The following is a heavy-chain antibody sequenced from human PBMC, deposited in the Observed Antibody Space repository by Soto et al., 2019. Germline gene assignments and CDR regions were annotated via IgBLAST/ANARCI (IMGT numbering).Heavy chain of an antibody. J-gene: IGHJ1*01. CDR2: ISGNGTTT. Sequence: EVQLVESGGGLVQPGGSLRLSCAASGFIFTNYWMHWVRQAPGERLVWVARISGNGTTTTYVGSAKGRFTISKDNAKNTVYLQMNGLRTEDTAVYYWGRGSGPRGRPYWGQGITVTVSS. V-gene: IGHV3-74*01. D-gene: IGHD3-16*01. CDR3: GRGSGPRGRPY. CDR1: GFIFTNYW.